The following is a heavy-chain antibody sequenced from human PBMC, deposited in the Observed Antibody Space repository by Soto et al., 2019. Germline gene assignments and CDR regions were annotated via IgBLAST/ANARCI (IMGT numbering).Heavy chain of an antibody. D-gene: IGHD6-13*01. CDR2: IIPIFGTA. Sequence: SSVKVSFKASGGTFSSDAISLVLDAPVQLLEGMGGIIPIFGTANYAQKFQGRVTITADESTSTAYMELSSLRSEDTAVYYCARDRTYIAAAGTRGFDPWGQGTLVTVSS. CDR3: ARDRTYIAAAGTRGFDP. CDR1: GGTFSSDA. V-gene: IGHV1-69*13. J-gene: IGHJ5*02.